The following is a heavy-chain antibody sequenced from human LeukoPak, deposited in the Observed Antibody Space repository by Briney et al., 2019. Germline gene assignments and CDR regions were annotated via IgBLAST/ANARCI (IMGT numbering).Heavy chain of an antibody. J-gene: IGHJ5*02. CDR3: ATGTNRGDP. D-gene: IGHD1/OR15-1a*01. Sequence: GGSLRLSCAASGFTFSTDTMNWVRQAPEKGLEWVSSIDSSSRYIYYADSVLRRFTISRDNARNSLYLQMNSLRADDTAVYYCATGTNRGDPWGQGTLVTVSS. CDR2: IDSSSRYI. CDR1: GFTFSTDT. V-gene: IGHV3-21*04.